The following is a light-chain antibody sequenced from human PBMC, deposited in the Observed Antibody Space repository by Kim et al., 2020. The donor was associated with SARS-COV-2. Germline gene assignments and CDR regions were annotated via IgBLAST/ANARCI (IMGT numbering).Light chain of an antibody. CDR1: QSISSW. CDR2: VAS. CDR3: HQYDSY. J-gene: IGKJ2*01. Sequence: STRSASVGDQVTIACRASQSISSWLAWYQQKPGKAPLLLIYVASSLESGVPSRFSGSGSGTEFTLTISCLHPDDFASYYCHQYDSYFGQETKLEI. V-gene: IGKV1-5*01.